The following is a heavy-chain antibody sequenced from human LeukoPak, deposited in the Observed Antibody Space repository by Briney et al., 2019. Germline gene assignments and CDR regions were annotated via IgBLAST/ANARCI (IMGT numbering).Heavy chain of an antibody. D-gene: IGHD3-22*01. CDR2: IYHSGST. CDR1: GGSISSSNW. CDR3: AIVVVTLGYGFDY. J-gene: IGHJ4*02. Sequence: SGTLSLTCTVSGGSISSSNWWSRVGQPPGKGLEWIGEIYHSGSTNYNPSLKSRVTISVDKSKNQFSLKLSSVTAADTAVYYCAIVVVTLGYGFDYWGQGTLVTVSS. V-gene: IGHV4-4*02.